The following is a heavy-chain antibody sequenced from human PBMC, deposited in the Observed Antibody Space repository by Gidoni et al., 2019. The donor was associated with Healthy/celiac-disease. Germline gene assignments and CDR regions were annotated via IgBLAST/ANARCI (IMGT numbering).Heavy chain of an antibody. V-gene: IGHV3-9*01. J-gene: IGHJ4*02. CDR3: AKDYDVMTTVVTPFNYFDY. Sequence: EVQLVESGGGLVQPGRSLRLSCAASGFTFDDYAMHWVRQAPGKGLEWVSGISWNSGSIGYADSVKGRFTISRDNAKNSLYLQMNSLRAEDTALYYCAKDYDVMTTVVTPFNYFDYWGQGTLVTVSS. CDR1: GFTFDDYA. CDR2: ISWNSGSI. D-gene: IGHD4-17*01.